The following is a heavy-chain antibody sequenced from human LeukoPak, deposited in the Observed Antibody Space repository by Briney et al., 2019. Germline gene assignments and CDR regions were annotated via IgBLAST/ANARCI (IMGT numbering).Heavy chain of an antibody. CDR1: GGTFSSYA. D-gene: IGHD1-1*01. V-gene: IGHV1-69*13. CDR3: ARGGAATGRIDY. Sequence: SVKVSCKASGGTFSSYAISWVRQAPGQGLEWMGGIIPIFGTANYAQKFQGRVTITAVESTSTAYMELSSLRSEDTAVYYCARGGAATGRIDYWGQGTLVTVSS. J-gene: IGHJ4*02. CDR2: IIPIFGTA.